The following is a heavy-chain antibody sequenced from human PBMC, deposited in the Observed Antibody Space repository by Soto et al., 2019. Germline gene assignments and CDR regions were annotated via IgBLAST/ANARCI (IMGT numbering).Heavy chain of an antibody. CDR1: GGSISSGDFY. CDR3: ARAPRRRNFDY. J-gene: IGHJ4*02. Sequence: QVQLQESGPGLVKPSQTLSLTCTVSGGSISSGDFYWGWLRQHPGKGLEWIGYIYYSGSTYYNPSLKGRVTTPLDTSKNQFSLKLSSVTAADRAVYYCARAPRRRNFDYWGQGTLVTVSS. V-gene: IGHV4-31*03. CDR2: IYYSGST.